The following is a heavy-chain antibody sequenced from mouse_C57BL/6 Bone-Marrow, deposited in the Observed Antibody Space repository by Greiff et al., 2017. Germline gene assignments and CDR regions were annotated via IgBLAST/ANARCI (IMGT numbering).Heavy chain of an antibody. Sequence: DVKLVESEGGLVQPGSSMKLSCTASGFTFSDYYMAWVRQVPEKGLEWVANINYDGSSTYYLDSLKSRFIISRDNAKNILYLQMSSLKSEDTATYYCARDLLYAFDVWGTGTTVTVSS. D-gene: IGHD2-3*01. J-gene: IGHJ1*03. CDR2: INYDGSST. V-gene: IGHV5-16*01. CDR1: GFTFSDYY. CDR3: ARDLLYAFDV.